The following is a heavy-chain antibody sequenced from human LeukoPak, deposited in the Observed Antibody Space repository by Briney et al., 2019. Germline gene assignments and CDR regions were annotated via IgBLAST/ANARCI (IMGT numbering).Heavy chain of an antibody. CDR3: ARDLAAARLDF. V-gene: IGHV3-33*01. J-gene: IGHJ4*02. D-gene: IGHD6-6*01. Sequence: GMSLRLSCAASGFTFSNHGMHWVRQAQGKGLEWVANIWYDGSQEYYADTVKGRFTISRDISKNTLYLQMNSLRAEDTAVYYCARDLAAARLDFRGQGTLVTVSS. CDR2: IWYDGSQE. CDR1: GFTFSNHG.